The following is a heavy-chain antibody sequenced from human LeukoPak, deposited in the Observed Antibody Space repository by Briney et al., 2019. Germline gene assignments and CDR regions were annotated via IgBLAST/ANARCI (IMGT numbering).Heavy chain of an antibody. CDR3: ARDTHTQSNFYYYMDV. Sequence: GGSLRLSCAASGFTFSLYWMIWVRQAPGKGLEWVANIKQDGSETYYVDSVKGRFTISRDNAKNSLYLQMNSLRAEDTAVYYCARDTHTQSNFYYYMDVWGKGTTVTISS. CDR2: IKQDGSET. D-gene: IGHD2-8*01. J-gene: IGHJ6*03. CDR1: GFTFSLYW. V-gene: IGHV3-7*01.